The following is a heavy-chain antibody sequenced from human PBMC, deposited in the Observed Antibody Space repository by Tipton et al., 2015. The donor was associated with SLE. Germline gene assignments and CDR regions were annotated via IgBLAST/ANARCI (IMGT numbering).Heavy chain of an antibody. CDR3: ARHDFWGGYYTSWFDP. J-gene: IGHJ5*02. Sequence: TLSLTCAVSGGSISSSNWWSWVRQPPGKGLEWIGEIYHSGSTNYNPSLKSRVTISVDKSKNQFSLKLSSVTAADTAVYYCARHDFWGGYYTSWFDPWGQGTLVTVSS. D-gene: IGHD3-3*01. CDR2: IYHSGST. V-gene: IGHV4-4*02. CDR1: GGSISSSNW.